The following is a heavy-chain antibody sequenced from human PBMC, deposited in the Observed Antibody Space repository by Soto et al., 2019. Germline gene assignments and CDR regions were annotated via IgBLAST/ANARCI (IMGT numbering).Heavy chain of an antibody. Sequence: EVQLLESGDGFIQPGGSLRLSCAASGFTFGSYAMSWVRQAPGKGLEWVSSTSASGGTTYYADSVKGRFTISRDNSKNMLYLERNSLRAEDTAVYYCAKAKYSSSWWAVDYWGQGTLVTVSS. CDR1: GFTFGSYA. D-gene: IGHD6-13*01. V-gene: IGHV3-23*01. CDR2: TSASGGTT. J-gene: IGHJ4*02. CDR3: AKAKYSSSWWAVDY.